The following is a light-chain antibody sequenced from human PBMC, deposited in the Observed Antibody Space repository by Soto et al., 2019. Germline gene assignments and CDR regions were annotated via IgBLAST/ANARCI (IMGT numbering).Light chain of an antibody. CDR3: QQHSAWPLT. V-gene: IGKV3-15*01. Sequence: EIVMTQSPATLSVSPGERATLFCRASQSVRSNFLAWYQQKPGQAPRLLIYGASTRATGIPARFSGSGSGTELTLTINSLQSEDFAVYYCQQHSAWPLTFGGGTKVEIK. CDR2: GAS. J-gene: IGKJ4*01. CDR1: QSVRSN.